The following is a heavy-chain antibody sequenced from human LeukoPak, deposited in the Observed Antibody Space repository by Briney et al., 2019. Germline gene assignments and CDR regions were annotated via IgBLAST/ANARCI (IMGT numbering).Heavy chain of an antibody. V-gene: IGHV5-51*01. CDR3: ARGALGYCSSTSCYNFDY. J-gene: IGHJ4*02. D-gene: IGHD2-2*01. CDR1: GYSFTSYC. CDR2: IYPGDSDT. Sequence: GESLKISCKGSGYSFTSYCIGWVRQMPGKGLEWMGIIYPGDSDTRYSPSFQGQVTISADKSISTAYLQWSSLKASDTAMYYCARGALGYCSSTSCYNFDYWGQGTLVTVSS.